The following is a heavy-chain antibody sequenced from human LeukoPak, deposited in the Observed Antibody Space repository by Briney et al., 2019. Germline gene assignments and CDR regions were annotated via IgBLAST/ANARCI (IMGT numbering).Heavy chain of an antibody. V-gene: IGHV4-39*01. CDR1: GGSISSSSYY. J-gene: IGHJ3*02. CDR2: IYYSGST. CDR3: ARQYMLNFGGAVWNVFDI. D-gene: IGHD3-16*01. Sequence: PSETLSLTCTVSGGSISSSSYYWGWIRQPPGKGLEWIGSIYYSGSTYYNPSLKSRVTISVDTSKNQFSLKLTSVTAADTAVYYCARQYMLNFGGAVWNVFDIWGQGTMVIVSS.